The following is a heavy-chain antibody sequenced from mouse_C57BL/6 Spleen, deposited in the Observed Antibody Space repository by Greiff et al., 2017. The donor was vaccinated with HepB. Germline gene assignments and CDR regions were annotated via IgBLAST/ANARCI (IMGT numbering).Heavy chain of an antibody. D-gene: IGHD2-4*01. V-gene: IGHV1-80*01. CDR1: GYAFSSYW. CDR2: IYPGDGDT. J-gene: IGHJ4*01. CDR3: ARRYDDHNGYYAMDY. Sequence: VQLQESGAELVKPGASVKISCKASGYAFSSYWMNWVKQRPGKGLEWIGQIYPGDGDTNYNGKFKGKATLTADKSSSTAYMQLSSLTSEDSAVYVCARRYDDHNGYYAMDYWGQGTSVTVSS.